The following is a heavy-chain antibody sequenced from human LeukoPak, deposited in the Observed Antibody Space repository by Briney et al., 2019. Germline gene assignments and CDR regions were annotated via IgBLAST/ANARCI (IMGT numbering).Heavy chain of an antibody. D-gene: IGHD3-10*01. CDR3: AKDLDGSGSSYYHYGMDV. J-gene: IGHJ6*04. CDR1: GFTFSSYG. Sequence: GRSLRLSCAASGFTFSSYGMHWVRQAPGKGLEWVAVISYDGSNKYYADSVKGRFTISRDNSKNTLYLQMNSLRAEDTAVYYCAKDLDGSGSSYYHYGMDVWGKGTTVTVSS. CDR2: ISYDGSNK. V-gene: IGHV3-30*18.